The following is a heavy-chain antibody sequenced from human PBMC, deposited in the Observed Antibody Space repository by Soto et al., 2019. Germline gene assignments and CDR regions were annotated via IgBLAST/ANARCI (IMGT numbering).Heavy chain of an antibody. V-gene: IGHV1-2*04. J-gene: IGHJ6*02. CDR1: GYTFTGYY. CDR2: INPNSGGT. D-gene: IGHD3-10*01. CDR3: ARDLVPWGSGSFGRYEPHYGMDV. Sequence: ASVKVSCKASGYTFTGYYMHWVRQAPGQGLEWMGWINPNSGGTNYAQKFQGWVTMTRDTSISTAYMELSRLRSDDTAVYYCARDLVPWGSGSFGRYEPHYGMDVWGQGTTVTVSS.